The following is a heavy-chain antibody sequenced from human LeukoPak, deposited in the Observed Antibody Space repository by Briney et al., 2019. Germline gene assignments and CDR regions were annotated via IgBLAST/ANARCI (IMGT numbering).Heavy chain of an antibody. J-gene: IGHJ5*02. Sequence: GASVKVSCKASGNTFTGYYMHWVRQAPGQGLEWMGRINPNSGGTNYVQKFQGRVTMTRDTSISTAYMELSRLRSDDTAVYYCVLEVLSSGWVSWGQGTLVTVSS. CDR3: VLEVLSSGWVS. CDR2: INPNSGGT. CDR1: GNTFTGYY. D-gene: IGHD6-19*01. V-gene: IGHV1-2*06.